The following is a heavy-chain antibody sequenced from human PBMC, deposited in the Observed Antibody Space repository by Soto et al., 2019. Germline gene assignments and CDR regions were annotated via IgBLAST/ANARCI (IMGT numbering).Heavy chain of an antibody. CDR1: GYTFTSYA. J-gene: IGHJ4*02. Sequence: GASVKVSCKASGYTFTSYAMHWVRPAPGQRLEWMGWINAGNGNTKYSQKFQGRVTITRDTSASTAYMELSSLRSEDTAVYYCASGGDYGDYGGYYFDYWGQGTLVTVSS. CDR2: INAGNGNT. CDR3: ASGGDYGDYGGYYFDY. D-gene: IGHD4-17*01. V-gene: IGHV1-3*01.